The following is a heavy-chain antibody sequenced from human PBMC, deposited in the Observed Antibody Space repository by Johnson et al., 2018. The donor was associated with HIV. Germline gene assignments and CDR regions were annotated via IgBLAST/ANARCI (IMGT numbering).Heavy chain of an antibody. V-gene: IGHV3-7*05. CDR3: ARAGSYYLSDAFDI. J-gene: IGHJ3*02. CDR2: IKQDGSEK. CDR1: GFTFSSYW. D-gene: IGHD1-26*01. Sequence: VQVVESGGGLVQPGGSLRLSCAASGFTFSSYWMSWVRQAPGKGLEWVANIKQDGSEKYYVDSVKGRFTISRDHAKNSLYLQMNSLRAEDTAVYYCARAGSYYLSDAFDIWGQGTMVTVSS.